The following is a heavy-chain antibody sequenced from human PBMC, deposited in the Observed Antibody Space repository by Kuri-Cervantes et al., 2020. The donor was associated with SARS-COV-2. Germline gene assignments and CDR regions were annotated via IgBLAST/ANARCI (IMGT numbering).Heavy chain of an antibody. CDR3: ARVDSSGYIGFDY. V-gene: IGHV4-59*05. D-gene: IGHD3-22*01. CDR1: GGSISSYY. CDR2: IYYSGST. J-gene: IGHJ4*02. Sequence: SETLSLTCTVSGGSISSYYWSWIRQPPGKGLEWIGSIYYSGSTYYNPSLKSRVTISVDTSKNQFSLKLSSVTAADTAVYYCARVDSSGYIGFDYWGQGNLVHVAS.